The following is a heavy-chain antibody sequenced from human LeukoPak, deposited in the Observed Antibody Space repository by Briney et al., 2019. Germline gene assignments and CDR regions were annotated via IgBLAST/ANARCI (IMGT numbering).Heavy chain of an antibody. CDR2: FDPEDGET. D-gene: IGHD6-13*01. CDR3: ATAQGPYSSPPNFDY. J-gene: IGHJ4*02. V-gene: IGHV1-24*01. CDR1: GYTLTDLS. Sequence: ASVKVSCKVSGYTLTDLSMHWVRQAPGKGLEWMGGFDPEDGETIYAQKFQGRVTMTEDTSTDTAYMELSSLRSEDTAVYYCATAQGPYSSPPNFDYWGQGTLVTVSS.